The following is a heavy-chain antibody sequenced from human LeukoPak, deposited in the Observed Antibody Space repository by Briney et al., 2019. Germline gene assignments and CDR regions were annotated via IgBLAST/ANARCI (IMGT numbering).Heavy chain of an antibody. V-gene: IGHV4-34*01. J-gene: IGHJ4*02. CDR1: GGFFSGYY. CDR3: ARRRAYYYGSGSYDY. Sequence: PSETLSLTCAVYGGFFSGYYWSWIRQPPGKGLEWIGEINHSGSTNYNPSLKSRVTISVDTSKNQFSLKLSSVTAADTAVYYCARRRAYYYGSGSYDYWGQGTLVTVSS. D-gene: IGHD3-10*01. CDR2: INHSGST.